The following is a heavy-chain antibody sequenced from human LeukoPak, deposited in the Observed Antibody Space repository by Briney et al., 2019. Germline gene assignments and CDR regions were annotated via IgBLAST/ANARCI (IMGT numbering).Heavy chain of an antibody. CDR3: ARVTYGRPWYWYFDL. V-gene: IGHV4-39*07. CDR2: IFYSGTT. CDR1: GGSIINSSHY. D-gene: IGHD3-10*01. J-gene: IGHJ2*01. Sequence: SETLSLICTVSGGSIINSSHYWGWIRQPPGKGLEWIGNIFYSGTTYYYPSLTSRVTVSIDTSKSQFSLRLTSVTAADTAVYFCARVTYGRPWYWYFDLWGRGTLVTVSS.